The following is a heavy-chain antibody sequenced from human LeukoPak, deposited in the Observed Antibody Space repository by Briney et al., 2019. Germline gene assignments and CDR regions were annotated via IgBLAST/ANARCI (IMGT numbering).Heavy chain of an antibody. CDR3: AKHYYSPPWYYYYMDV. CDR2: IIPILGIA. D-gene: IGHD3-22*01. V-gene: IGHV1-69*04. CDR1: GGTFSSYA. Sequence: SVKVSCKASGGTFSSYAISWVRQAPGQGLEWMGRIIPILGIANYAQKFQGRVTITADKSTSTAYMELSSLRSEDTAVYYCAKHYYSPPWYYYYMDVWGKGTTVTVSS. J-gene: IGHJ6*03.